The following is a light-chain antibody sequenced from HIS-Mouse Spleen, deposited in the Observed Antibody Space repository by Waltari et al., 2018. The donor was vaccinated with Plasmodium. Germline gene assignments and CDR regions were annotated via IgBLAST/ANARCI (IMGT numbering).Light chain of an antibody. CDR3: QQYDNLPLT. J-gene: IGKJ4*01. CDR2: DAS. V-gene: IGKV1-33*01. CDR1: QDISNY. Sequence: IQMTQSPSSLAASVGDSVNITCQASQDISNYLNWYQQKPGKAPKLLIYDASNLETGVPSRFSGSGSGTDFTFTISSLQPEDIATYYCQQYDNLPLTFGGGTKVEIK.